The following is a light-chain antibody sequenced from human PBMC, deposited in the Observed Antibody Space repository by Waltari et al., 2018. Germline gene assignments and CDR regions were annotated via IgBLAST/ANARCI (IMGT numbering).Light chain of an antibody. Sequence: QSVLTQPPSASGTPGQRVTISCSGSSSNIGSYIVNWYQQLPGTAPKLLIYINTLRPSGVTDRFSGSKYGTSASLAISGLQSEDEADYYCAAWDDSLDGPVFGGGTRLTVL. CDR1: SSNIGSYI. V-gene: IGLV1-44*01. CDR2: INT. CDR3: AAWDDSLDGPV. J-gene: IGLJ2*01.